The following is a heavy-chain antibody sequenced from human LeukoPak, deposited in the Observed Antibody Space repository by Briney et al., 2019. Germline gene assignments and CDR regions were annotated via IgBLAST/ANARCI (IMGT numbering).Heavy chain of an antibody. CDR3: AKDVYGDYGGLDY. CDR1: GFPFSTFD. Sequence: GGSLRLSCAASGFPFSTFDMSWVRHAPGKGLEWVSSIRRSDGSTYYADSVKGRFAISRDNSKNTLYLQMNSLRAEDTAVYYCAKDVYGDYGGLDYWGQGTLVTVSS. J-gene: IGHJ4*02. CDR2: IRRSDGST. D-gene: IGHD4-17*01. V-gene: IGHV3-23*01.